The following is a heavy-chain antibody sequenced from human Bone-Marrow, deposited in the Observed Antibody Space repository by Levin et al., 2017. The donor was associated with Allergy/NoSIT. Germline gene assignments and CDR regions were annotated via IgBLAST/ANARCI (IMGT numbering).Heavy chain of an antibody. CDR3: ARPRTRGSLEWFDP. CDR1: GYTFADYY. J-gene: IGHJ5*02. CDR2: INPNSNSGAT. D-gene: IGHD1-26*01. V-gene: IGHV1-2*06. Sequence: PVASVKVSCKASGYTFADYYIHWLRQAPGQGLEWMGRINPNSNSGATNYAQKFQGRVTMTRDTSISTVYMELRRLTSDDTAVYYCARPRTRGSLEWFDPWGQGTLVTVSS.